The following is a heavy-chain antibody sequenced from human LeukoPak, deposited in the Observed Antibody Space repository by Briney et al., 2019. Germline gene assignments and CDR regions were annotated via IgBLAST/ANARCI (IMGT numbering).Heavy chain of an antibody. J-gene: IGHJ2*01. V-gene: IGHV3-9*01. Sequence: PGGSLRLSCAAAEFKFDDYAMHWVRHGAGKGLEWVSGISWSSGHMEYADSVKGRFTISRDNARNSLYLQMDGLRREDTALYYCVRSVVVVAATPTHFDLWGRGTQVIVSS. CDR2: ISWSSGHM. CDR3: VRSVVVVAATPTHFDL. CDR1: EFKFDDYA. D-gene: IGHD2-15*01.